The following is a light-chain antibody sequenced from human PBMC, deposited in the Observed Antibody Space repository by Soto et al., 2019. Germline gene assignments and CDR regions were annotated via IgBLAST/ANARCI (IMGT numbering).Light chain of an antibody. V-gene: IGKV3-15*01. Sequence: DIVMTQSPATLSVSPGEGATLSCRASQSVGSNLACYQQKPAQAPRLLIYGVSTRATGIPARFSGSGSGTEFTLTISSVQSEDFAVYYCQQYNNWLQTFGQGTKVDIK. J-gene: IGKJ1*01. CDR3: QQYNNWLQT. CDR2: GVS. CDR1: QSVGSN.